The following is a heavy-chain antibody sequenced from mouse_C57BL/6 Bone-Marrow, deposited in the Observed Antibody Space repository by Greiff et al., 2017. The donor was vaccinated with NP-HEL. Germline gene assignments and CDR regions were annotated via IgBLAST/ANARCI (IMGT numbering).Heavy chain of an antibody. Sequence: QVQLQQPGAELVKPGASVKMSCKASGYTFTSYWITWVKQRPGQGLEWIGDIYPGSGSTNYNEKFKSKATLTVDTSSSTAYMQLSSLTSEDSAVYYCARCPNWDWYFDVWGTGTTVTVSS. CDR2: IYPGSGST. CDR1: GYTFTSYW. J-gene: IGHJ1*03. D-gene: IGHD4-1*01. CDR3: ARCPNWDWYFDV. V-gene: IGHV1-55*01.